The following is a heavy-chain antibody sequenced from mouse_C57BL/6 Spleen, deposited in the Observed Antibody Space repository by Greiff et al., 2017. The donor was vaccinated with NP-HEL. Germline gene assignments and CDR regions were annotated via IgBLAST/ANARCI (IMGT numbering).Heavy chain of an antibody. CDR3: ARVYYGSSWADY. D-gene: IGHD1-1*01. Sequence: EVKVVESGGGLVKPGGSLKLSCAASGFTFSDYGMHWVRQAPEKGLEWVAYISSGRSTIYYADTVKGRFTISRDNAKNTLFLQMTSLRSEDTAMYYCARVYYGSSWADYWGQGTTLTVSS. CDR2: ISSGRSTI. J-gene: IGHJ2*01. V-gene: IGHV5-17*01. CDR1: GFTFSDYG.